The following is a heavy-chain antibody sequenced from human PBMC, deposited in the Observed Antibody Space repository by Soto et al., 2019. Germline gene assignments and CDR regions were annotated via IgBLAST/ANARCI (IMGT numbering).Heavy chain of an antibody. J-gene: IGHJ5*02. Sequence: QVHLVQSGTEVKEPGASVKVSCKASAATCTGYTINWVRQAPGQGFEWMGWISTFNGNTKYAGNFEGRVTMTTNTSTTTAYMELTSLTFDDTAVYFCARGTVTSGRWFGPWGQGTLVSVSS. CDR3: ARGTVTSGRWFGP. CDR2: ISTFNGNT. CDR1: AATCTGYT. D-gene: IGHD4-17*01. V-gene: IGHV1-18*04.